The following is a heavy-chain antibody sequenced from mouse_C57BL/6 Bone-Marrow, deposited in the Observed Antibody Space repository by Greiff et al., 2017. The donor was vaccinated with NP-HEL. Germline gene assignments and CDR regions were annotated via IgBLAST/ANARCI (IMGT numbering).Heavy chain of an antibody. Sequence: EVKVVESGGGLVKPGGSLKLSCAASGFTFSSYAMSWVRQTPEKRLEWVATISDGGSYTYYPDNVKGRFTISRDNAKNNLYLQMSHLKSEDTAMYYCARGQLGRDYYAMDYWGQGTSVTVSS. CDR2: ISDGGSYT. CDR1: GFTFSSYA. D-gene: IGHD4-1*02. V-gene: IGHV5-4*03. J-gene: IGHJ4*01. CDR3: ARGQLGRDYYAMDY.